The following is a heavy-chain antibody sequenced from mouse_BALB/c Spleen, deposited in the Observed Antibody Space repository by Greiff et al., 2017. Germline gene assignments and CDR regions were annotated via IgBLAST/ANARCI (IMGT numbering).Heavy chain of an antibody. Sequence: VQLQQSGAELVRSGASVKLSCTASGFNFKDYYMHWVKQRPEQGLEWIGWIDPENGDTEYAPKFQGKATMTADTSSNTAYLQLSSLTSEDTAVNYGNAYYGSSYYYFDYWGQGTTLTVSS. CDR2: IDPENGDT. J-gene: IGHJ2*01. CDR1: GFNFKDYY. D-gene: IGHD1-1*01. V-gene: IGHV14-4*02. CDR3: NAYYGSSYYYFDY.